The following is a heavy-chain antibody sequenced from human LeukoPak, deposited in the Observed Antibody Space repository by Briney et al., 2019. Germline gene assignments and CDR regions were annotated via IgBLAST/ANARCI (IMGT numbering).Heavy chain of an antibody. J-gene: IGHJ5*02. D-gene: IGHD1-1*01. Sequence: GGSLRLSCAASGFTFSSYGMHWVRQAPGKGLEWVAVIWYDGSNKYYADSVKGRFTISRDNSKNTLYLQMNSLRAEDTAVYYCARSSRLDNFWFDPWGQGTLVTVSS. CDR2: IWYDGSNK. CDR3: ARSSRLDNFWFDP. CDR1: GFTFSSYG. V-gene: IGHV3-33*01.